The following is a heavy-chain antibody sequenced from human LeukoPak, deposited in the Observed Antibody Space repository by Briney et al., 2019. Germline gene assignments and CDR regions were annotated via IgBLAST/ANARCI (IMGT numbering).Heavy chain of an antibody. CDR1: GGSISSYY. V-gene: IGHV4-59*01. J-gene: IGHJ6*02. CDR2: IYYSGST. CDR3: AREIVGYSYGSSYGMEV. Sequence: SETLSLTCTVSGGSISSYYWSWIRQPPGKGLEWIGYIYYSGSTNYNPPLKSRVTISVDTSKNQFSLKLSSVPAADTAVYYCAREIVGYSYGSSYGMEVWGQGPTVTVSS. D-gene: IGHD5-18*01.